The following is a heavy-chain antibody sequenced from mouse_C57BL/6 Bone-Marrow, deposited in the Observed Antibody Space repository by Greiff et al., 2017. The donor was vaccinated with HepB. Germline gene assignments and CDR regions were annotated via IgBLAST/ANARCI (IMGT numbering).Heavy chain of an antibody. J-gene: IGHJ3*01. D-gene: IGHD4-1*01. V-gene: IGHV3-6*01. CDR1: GYSITSGYY. CDR3: ARDWDGAY. CDR2: ISYDGSN. Sequence: EVQVVESGPGLVKPSQSLSLTCSVTGYSITSGYYWNWIRQFPGNKLEWMGYISYDGSNNYNPSLKNRISITRDTSKNTFFLKLNSVTTEDTATYYCARDWDGAYWGQGTLVTVSA.